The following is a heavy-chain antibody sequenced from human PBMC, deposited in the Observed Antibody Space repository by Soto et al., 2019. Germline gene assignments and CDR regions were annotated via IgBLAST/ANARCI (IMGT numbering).Heavy chain of an antibody. D-gene: IGHD2-2*01. Sequence: QVQLVESGGGVVQPGRSLRLSCAASGFTFSSYGMHWVRQAPGKGLEWVAVISYDGSNKYYADSVKGRFTISRDNSKNTLYLQMNSLRAEDTAVYYCAKVEIGEVVPAAYAIWSSGWTRGYYYYGMDVWGQGTTVTVSS. CDR3: AKVEIGEVVPAAYAIWSSGWTRGYYYYGMDV. CDR2: ISYDGSNK. V-gene: IGHV3-30*18. J-gene: IGHJ6*02. CDR1: GFTFSSYG.